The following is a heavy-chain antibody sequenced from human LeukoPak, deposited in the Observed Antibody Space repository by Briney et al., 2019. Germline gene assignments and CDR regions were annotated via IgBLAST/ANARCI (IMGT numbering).Heavy chain of an antibody. CDR2: ITSSGSYL. V-gene: IGHV3-21*01. CDR3: ARGYCSSTSCHVARHFEY. J-gene: IGHJ4*02. Sequence: GGSLRLSCAASGFIFSTYSMNWVRQAPGKGLEWVSSITSSGSYLYYADSVKGRFTISRDNAKNSLYLQMNSLREEDTAVYYCARGYCSSTSCHVARHFEYWGQGTLVTVSS. D-gene: IGHD2-2*01. CDR1: GFIFSTYS.